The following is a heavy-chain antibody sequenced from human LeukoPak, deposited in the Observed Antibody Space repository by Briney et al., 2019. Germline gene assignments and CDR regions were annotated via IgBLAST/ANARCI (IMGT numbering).Heavy chain of an antibody. Sequence: GGSLRLSCAASGLTFSSHWMHWVRQAPGKGLEWVANIKEDGSEKRYVGSVKGRFTISRDNAKNSLYLQMNSLRAEDTAVYYCAKGHSVFGVVIKGDPFDIWGQGTMVAVSS. CDR3: AKGHSVFGVVIKGDPFDI. J-gene: IGHJ3*02. CDR1: GLTFSSHW. V-gene: IGHV3-7*03. CDR2: IKEDGSEK. D-gene: IGHD3-3*01.